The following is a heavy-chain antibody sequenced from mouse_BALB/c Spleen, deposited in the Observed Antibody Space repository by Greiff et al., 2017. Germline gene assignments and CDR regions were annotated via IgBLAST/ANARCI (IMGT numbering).Heavy chain of an antibody. CDR1: GFTFSSYT. V-gene: IGHV5-12-2*01. Sequence: EVKVVESGGGLVQPGGSLKLSCAASGFTFSSYTMSWVRQTPEKRLEWVAYISNGGGSTYYPDTVKGRFTISRDNAKNTLYLQMSSLKSEDTAMYYCARDGYPYAMDYWGQGTSVTVSS. D-gene: IGHD2-3*01. J-gene: IGHJ4*01. CDR2: ISNGGGST. CDR3: ARDGYPYAMDY.